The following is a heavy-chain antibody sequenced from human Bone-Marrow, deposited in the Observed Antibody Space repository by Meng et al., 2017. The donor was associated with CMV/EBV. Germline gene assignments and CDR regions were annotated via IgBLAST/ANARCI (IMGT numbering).Heavy chain of an antibody. Sequence: GGSLRLSCAASGFTFSSYGMHWVRQAPGKGLEWVANIKQDGSEKYYVDSVKGRFTISRDNAKNSLYLQMNSLRAEDTAVYYCARGSAGLSTDYYYYGMDVWGQGTTVTVSS. CDR1: GFTFSSYG. CDR2: IKQDGSEK. D-gene: IGHD3-16*02. V-gene: IGHV3-7*01. J-gene: IGHJ6*02. CDR3: ARGSAGLSTDYYYYGMDV.